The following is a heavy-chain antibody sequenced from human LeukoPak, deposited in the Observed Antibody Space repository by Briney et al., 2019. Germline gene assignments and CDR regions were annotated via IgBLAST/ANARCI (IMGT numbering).Heavy chain of an antibody. D-gene: IGHD3-9*01. J-gene: IGHJ4*02. CDR2: ISWNSGSI. V-gene: IGHV3-9*01. Sequence: GGSLRLSCAASGFTFDDYAMHWVWQAPGKGLEWVSGISWNSGSIGYADSVKGRFTISRDNAKNSLYLQMNSLRAEDTALYYCAKDVSFDWLLSAVDYWGQGTLVTVSS. CDR1: GFTFDDYA. CDR3: AKDVSFDWLLSAVDY.